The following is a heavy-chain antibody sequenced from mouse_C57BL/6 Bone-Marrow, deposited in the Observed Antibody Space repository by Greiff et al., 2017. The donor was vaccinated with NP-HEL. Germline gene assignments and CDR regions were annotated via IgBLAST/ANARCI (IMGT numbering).Heavy chain of an antibody. D-gene: IGHD1-1*01. CDR2: IYPRDGST. CDR1: GYTFTSYD. CDR3: ARRGYGGYFDV. J-gene: IGHJ1*03. Sequence: QVQLKESGPELVKPGASVKLSCKASGYTFTSYDINWVKQRPGQGLEWIGWIYPRDGSTKYNEKFKGKATLTVDTSSSTAYMELHSLTSEDSAVYFCARRGYGGYFDVWGTGTTVTVSS. V-gene: IGHV1-85*01.